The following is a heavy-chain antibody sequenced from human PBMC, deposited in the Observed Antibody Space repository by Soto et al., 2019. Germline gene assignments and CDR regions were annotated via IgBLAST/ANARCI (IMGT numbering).Heavy chain of an antibody. CDR2: ISYSGST. Sequence: PSETLSLTCSVSGGSINTYYGSWIRQPPGKGLEWIGYISYSGSTNYNPSLNSRVTISLDTSKNQFSLKVSSVTAADTAVYYCASMTTVTHFDYWGQGTLVTVPQ. J-gene: IGHJ4*02. CDR1: GGSINTYY. CDR3: ASMTTVTHFDY. D-gene: IGHD4-17*01. V-gene: IGHV4-59*01.